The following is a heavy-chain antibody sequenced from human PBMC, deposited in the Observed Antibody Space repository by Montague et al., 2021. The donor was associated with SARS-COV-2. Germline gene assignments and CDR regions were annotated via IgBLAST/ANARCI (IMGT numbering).Heavy chain of an antibody. D-gene: IGHD2-2*01. CDR2: IYYSGTT. CDR1: GGSISSGGYY. V-gene: IGHV4-31*03. CDR3: AKKIVVVPAANYYYYGMDD. J-gene: IGHJ6*02. Sequence: TLSLTCTVSGGSISSGGYYWSCIRQHPGKGLEWIGYIYYSGTTYYXPSLKSRVTMSVHTSKNQFSLKLISVTAADTAVYYCAKKIVVVPAANYYYYGMDDWGQGTTVTVSS.